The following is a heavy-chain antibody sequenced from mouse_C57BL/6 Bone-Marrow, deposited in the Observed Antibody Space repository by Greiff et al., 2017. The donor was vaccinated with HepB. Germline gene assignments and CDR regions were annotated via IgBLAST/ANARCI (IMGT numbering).Heavy chain of an antibody. J-gene: IGHJ4*01. CDR2: ITPSSGYT. D-gene: IGHD2-3*01. V-gene: IGHV1-7*01. Sequence: VQLQESGAELAKPGASVKLSCKASGYTFTSYWMHWVKQRPGQGLEWIGYITPSSGYTKYNQKFKDKAILTADKSSSTAYMQLSSLTYEDSAVYYCARWLLPGAMDYWGQGTSVTVSS. CDR3: ARWLLPGAMDY. CDR1: GYTFTSYW.